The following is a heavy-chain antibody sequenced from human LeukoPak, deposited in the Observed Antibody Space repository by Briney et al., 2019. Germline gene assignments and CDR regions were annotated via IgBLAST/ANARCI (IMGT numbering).Heavy chain of an antibody. CDR2: ISLYNGNT. V-gene: IGHV1-18*01. Sequence: ASVKVSCKASGYAFSRITISWVRQAPGQGLECMGWISLYNGNTNYAQKFQGSVTMTRDTSTTTVSMELRSLRSDDTAVYYCASPSSSYHDAFDIWGQGTMVTVSS. CDR1: GYAFSRIT. CDR3: ASPSSSYHDAFDI. D-gene: IGHD6-13*01. J-gene: IGHJ3*02.